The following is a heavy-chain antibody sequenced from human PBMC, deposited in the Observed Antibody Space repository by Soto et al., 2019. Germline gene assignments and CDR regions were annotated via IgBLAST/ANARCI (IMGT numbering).Heavy chain of an antibody. V-gene: IGHV4-39*07. J-gene: IGHJ6*02. CDR2: IDYRGTA. CDR3: ARSAGGYIVLVQADYQYAMAV. Sequence: SETLSLTCTVSGGSMSTSDYYWGWIRQTPGKGLEYIGNIDYRGTASYNPSLESRVTISTDTSKNQFSLKLSSVTAADTAVYYCARSAGGYIVLVQADYQYAMAVWGQAPTVT. CDR1: GGSMSTSDYY. D-gene: IGHD2-2*01.